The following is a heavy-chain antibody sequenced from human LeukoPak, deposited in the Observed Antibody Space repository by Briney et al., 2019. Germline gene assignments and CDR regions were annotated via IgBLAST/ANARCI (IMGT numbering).Heavy chain of an antibody. D-gene: IGHD6-19*01. V-gene: IGHV4-61*01. CDR1: GGSVSSGSYY. CDR2: IYYSGST. Sequence: SETLSLTCTVSGGSVSSGSYYWSWIRQPPGKGLEWIGYIYYSGSTNYNPSLKSRVTMSLDTSKNQFSLKLSSVTAADTAVYYCARAGQWLVLLDYWGQGTLVTVSS. CDR3: ARAGQWLVLLDY. J-gene: IGHJ4*02.